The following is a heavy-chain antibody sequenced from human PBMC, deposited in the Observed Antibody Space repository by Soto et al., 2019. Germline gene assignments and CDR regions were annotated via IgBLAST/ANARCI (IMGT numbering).Heavy chain of an antibody. D-gene: IGHD1-1*01. Sequence: SETLSLTCTVSGDSISSNGYSWSWIRQHPGKGLEWIGYIYYSGSTYYNPSLQSRVTISLDTSTNQLSLNLNSVTAADTALYFCARHRRETGTYAQPLDSWGQGTLVTVSS. V-gene: IGHV4-39*01. CDR1: GDSISSNGYS. J-gene: IGHJ4*02. CDR2: IYYSGST. CDR3: ARHRRETGTYAQPLDS.